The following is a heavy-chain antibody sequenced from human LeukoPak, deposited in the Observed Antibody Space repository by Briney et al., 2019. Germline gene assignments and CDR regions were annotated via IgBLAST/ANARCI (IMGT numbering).Heavy chain of an antibody. J-gene: IGHJ5*02. V-gene: IGHV3-74*01. CDR3: ARDGVAVATGGGHWFDP. CDR2: INSDGSIT. CDR1: GFTFTTYW. D-gene: IGHD6-19*01. Sequence: GGSLRLSCAASGFTFTTYWMHWVRQAPGKGLVWVSHINSDGSITSYADSVKGRFTISRDNAKNTLYLQMNSLRAEGTAVYYCARDGVAVATGGGHWFDPWGQGTLVTVSS.